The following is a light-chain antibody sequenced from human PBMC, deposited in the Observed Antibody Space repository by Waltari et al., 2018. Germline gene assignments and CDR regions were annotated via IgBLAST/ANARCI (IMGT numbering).Light chain of an antibody. Sequence: DIQMTQSPSTLSASVGDRVTIICRASQSISSWLDWYQQKPGKAHKLLIYKASSLESGVPSRFSGSGSGTEFTLTISSLQPDDFATYYCQQYNSYSTFGQGTKVEIK. CDR1: QSISSW. J-gene: IGKJ1*01. CDR2: KAS. V-gene: IGKV1-5*03. CDR3: QQYNSYST.